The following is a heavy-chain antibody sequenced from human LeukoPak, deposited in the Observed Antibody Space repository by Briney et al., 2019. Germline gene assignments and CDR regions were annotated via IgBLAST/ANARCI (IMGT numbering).Heavy chain of an antibody. J-gene: IGHJ4*02. CDR1: GFTFSSYA. D-gene: IGHD3-3*01. CDR3: ARDPYDFWSGYFDC. Sequence: GRSLRLSCAASGFTFSSYAMHWVRQAPGKGPEWVTLISYDGRDKYYADSVKGRFTISRDNSKNTLYLQMNSLRAEDTAVYYCARDPYDFWSGYFDCWGQGTLVTVSS. CDR2: ISYDGRDK. V-gene: IGHV3-30*01.